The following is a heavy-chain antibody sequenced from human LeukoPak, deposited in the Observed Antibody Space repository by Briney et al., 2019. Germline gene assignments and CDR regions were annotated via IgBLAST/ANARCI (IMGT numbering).Heavy chain of an antibody. D-gene: IGHD5-24*01. CDR1: GDSINSDY. CDR3: ARVGGKTTINNAAFEI. CDR2: IYHTGST. J-gene: IGHJ3*02. V-gene: IGHV4-59*01. Sequence: MSSETLSLTCTVSGDSINSDYWNWLRQPPGKGLEWIGNIYHTGSTNYNPSLRSRVTISVDTSKKHFSLKLTSVTAADTAIYYCARVGGKTTINNAAFEIWGQGTMVTVSS.